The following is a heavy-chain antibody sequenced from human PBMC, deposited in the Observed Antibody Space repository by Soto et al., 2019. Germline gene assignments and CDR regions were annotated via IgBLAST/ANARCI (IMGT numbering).Heavy chain of an antibody. CDR1: GFTFSDYY. D-gene: IGHD1-26*01. V-gene: IGHV3-11*01. Sequence: GGSLRLSCAASGFTFSDYYMTWIRQAPGKGLECISYISSGGSTISYADSYYADSVRGRFTISRYNATNALYLQMNSLRAEDTAVYDCARTFKGGSAPSSYFYYGRDVWGQGTTVTVSS. CDR3: ARTFKGGSAPSSYFYYGRDV. J-gene: IGHJ6*02. CDR2: ISSGGSTI.